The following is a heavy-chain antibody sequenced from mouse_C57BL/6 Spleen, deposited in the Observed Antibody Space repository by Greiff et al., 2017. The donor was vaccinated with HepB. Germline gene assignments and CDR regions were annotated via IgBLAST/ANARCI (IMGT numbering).Heavy chain of an antibody. CDR2: ISGGGGNT. CDR3: ARRGNYVGMDY. Sequence: EVQGVESGGGLVKPGGSLKLSCAASGFTFSSYTMSWVRQTPEKRLEWVATISGGGGNTYYPDSVKGRFTISRDNAKNTLYLQMSSLRSEDTALYYCARRGNYVGMDYWGQGTSVTVSS. D-gene: IGHD2-1*01. J-gene: IGHJ4*01. V-gene: IGHV5-9*01. CDR1: GFTFSSYT.